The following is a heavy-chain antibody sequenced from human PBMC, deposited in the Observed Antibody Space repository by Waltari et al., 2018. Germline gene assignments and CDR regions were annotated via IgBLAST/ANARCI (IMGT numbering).Heavy chain of an antibody. Sequence: QVQLQESGPGLVKPSQTLSLTCTVSGGSISSGDYYWSWIRQPTGKGLEWIGYIYYSGSTYYNPSLKSRVTISVDTSKNQFSLKLSSVTAADTAVYYCARAGSNYLSAFDIWGQGTMVTVSS. CDR2: IYYSGST. CDR3: ARAGSNYLSAFDI. V-gene: IGHV4-30-4*08. J-gene: IGHJ3*02. D-gene: IGHD4-4*01. CDR1: GGSISSGDYY.